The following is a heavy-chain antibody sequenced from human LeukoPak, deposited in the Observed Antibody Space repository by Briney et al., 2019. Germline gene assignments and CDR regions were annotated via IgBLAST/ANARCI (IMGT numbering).Heavy chain of an antibody. CDR3: ARGLHYYDLPRGVWFDP. J-gene: IGHJ5*02. Sequence: SETLSLTCAVYGGSFSGYYWSWIRQPPGKGLEWIGEINHSGSTNYNPSLKSRVTISVDTSKNQFSLKLSSVTAADTAVYYCARGLHYYDLPRGVWFDPWGQGTLVTVSS. CDR1: GGSFSGYY. V-gene: IGHV4-34*01. D-gene: IGHD3-22*01. CDR2: INHSGST.